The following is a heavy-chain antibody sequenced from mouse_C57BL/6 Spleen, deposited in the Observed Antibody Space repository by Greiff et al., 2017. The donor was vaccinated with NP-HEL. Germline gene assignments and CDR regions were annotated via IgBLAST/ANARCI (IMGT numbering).Heavy chain of an antibody. D-gene: IGHD1-1*01. V-gene: IGHV1-82*01. CDR2: IYPGDGDT. J-gene: IGHJ2*01. CDR3: AIFYYYGSSSYYFDY. CDR1: GYAFSSSW. Sequence: QVQLQQSGPELVKPGASVKISCKASGYAFSSSWMNWVKQRPGKGLEWIGRIYPGDGDTNYNGKFKGKATLAADKSSSTAYMQLSSLTSEDSAFYFCAIFYYYGSSSYYFDYWGQGTTLTVSS.